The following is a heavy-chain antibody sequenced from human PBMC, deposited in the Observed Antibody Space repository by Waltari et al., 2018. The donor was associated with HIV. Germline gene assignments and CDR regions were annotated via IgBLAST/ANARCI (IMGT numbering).Heavy chain of an antibody. Sequence: QVQLIQSGAEVKKPGASVKVSCKVFGYTLPELSMHWVGQAPGKGLEWMGGFEPEDEGTIYAKMFQGRVTMTEDTSTNTAYMELTSLTSDDTAVYYCATGAGTTSIQLYDMDVWGQGTTVTVSS. CDR2: FEPEDEGT. D-gene: IGHD1-1*01. V-gene: IGHV1-24*01. CDR1: GYTLPELS. J-gene: IGHJ6*02. CDR3: ATGAGTTSIQLYDMDV.